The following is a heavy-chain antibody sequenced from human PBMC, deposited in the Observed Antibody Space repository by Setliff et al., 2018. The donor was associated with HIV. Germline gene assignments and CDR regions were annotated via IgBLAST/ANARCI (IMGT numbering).Heavy chain of an antibody. CDR2: INPKTAAT. Sequence: ASVKVSCKTSAYTFTDYFVHWVRLAPGQGLEWMGWINPKTAATHYAQDFQDRVTMTSDTSTSTVYMELSRLRSDDTAVYYCSRDVGVPGRGNALEYWGQGIPVTVSS. CDR3: SRDVGVPGRGNALEY. V-gene: IGHV1-2*02. D-gene: IGHD3-10*01. CDR1: AYTFTDYF. J-gene: IGHJ4*02.